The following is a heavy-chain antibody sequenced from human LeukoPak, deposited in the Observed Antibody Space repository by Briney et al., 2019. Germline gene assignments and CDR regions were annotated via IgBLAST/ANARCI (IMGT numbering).Heavy chain of an antibody. V-gene: IGHV4-59*01. CDR3: ARGHGYLDY. Sequence: PETLCLTCSVSGGSIRSYYWSWIRQPPGKGLEWIGSIYYSGSTNYNPSLKSRVTISVDTSKNQFSLKLSSVTAADTAVYYCARGHGYLDYWGQGTLVTVSS. CDR2: IYYSGST. CDR1: GGSIRSYY. D-gene: IGHD5-24*01. J-gene: IGHJ4*02.